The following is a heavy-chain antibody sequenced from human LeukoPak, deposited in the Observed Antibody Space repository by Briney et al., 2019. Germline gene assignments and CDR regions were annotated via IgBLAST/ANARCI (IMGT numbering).Heavy chain of an antibody. CDR1: GYSFTSYG. CDR2: FSTYDGNT. CDR3: AKSGASSGYSHIDY. D-gene: IGHD3-22*01. V-gene: IGHV1-18*01. J-gene: IGHJ4*02. Sequence: GASVKVSCKASGYSFTSYGISWVRQAPGQGLEWMGWFSTYDGNTNFAQNVQGRVTMSTDSSTRTAYMELTSLRSDDTAVYYCAKSGASSGYSHIDYWGPGTLVTVSS.